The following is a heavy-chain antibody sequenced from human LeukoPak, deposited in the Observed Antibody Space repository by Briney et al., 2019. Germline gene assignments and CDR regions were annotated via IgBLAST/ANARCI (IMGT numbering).Heavy chain of an antibody. Sequence: SETLSLTCAVYGGSFSGYYWSWIRQPPGKGLEWIGEINHSGSTNYSPSLKSRVTISVDTSKNQFSLKLSSVTAADTAVYYCARGLKWELKGWFDPWGQGTLVTVSS. CDR1: GGSFSGYY. V-gene: IGHV4-34*01. CDR2: INHSGST. D-gene: IGHD1-26*01. J-gene: IGHJ5*02. CDR3: ARGLKWELKGWFDP.